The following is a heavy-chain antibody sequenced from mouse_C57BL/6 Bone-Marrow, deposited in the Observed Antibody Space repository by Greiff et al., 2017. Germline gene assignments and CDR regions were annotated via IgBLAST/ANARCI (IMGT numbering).Heavy chain of an antibody. Sequence: EVQLVDSGGGLVKPGGSLTLSCAASGFTFSSYAMSWVRQTPEKRLEWVATISDGGSYTYYPDNVKGRFTISRDNAKNNLYLQMSHLKSEDTAMYYCAREDWDGDAMDYWGQGTSVTVSS. CDR2: ISDGGSYT. V-gene: IGHV5-4*01. CDR3: AREDWDGDAMDY. D-gene: IGHD4-1*01. J-gene: IGHJ4*01. CDR1: GFTFSSYA.